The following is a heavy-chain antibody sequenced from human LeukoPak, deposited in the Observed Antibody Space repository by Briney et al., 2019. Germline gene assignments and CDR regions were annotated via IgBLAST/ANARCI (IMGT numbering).Heavy chain of an antibody. CDR3: ARGHDYGDYGRLYFDY. V-gene: IGHV4-59*01. CDR2: IYYSGST. CDR1: GGSISSYY. Sequence: SETLSLTCTVSGGSISSYYWSWIRQPPGKGLEWIGYIYYSGSTNYNPSLNSRVTISVDTSKNQFSLKLSSVTAADTAVYYCARGHDYGDYGRLYFDYWGQGTLVSVSS. J-gene: IGHJ4*02. D-gene: IGHD4-17*01.